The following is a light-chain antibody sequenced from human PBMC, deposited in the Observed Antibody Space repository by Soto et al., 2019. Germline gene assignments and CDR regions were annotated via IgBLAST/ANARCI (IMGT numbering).Light chain of an antibody. CDR3: QQSYSTWGT. V-gene: IGKV1-39*01. CDR1: QSISSY. J-gene: IGKJ2*01. Sequence: DIQMTQSPSSLSASVGDRVTITCRASQSISSYLNWYQQKPGKAPKLPIYAASSLQSGVPSRFSGSGSGTDFPLTISSLQPEDFATYYCQQSYSTWGTFGQGTKLEIK. CDR2: AAS.